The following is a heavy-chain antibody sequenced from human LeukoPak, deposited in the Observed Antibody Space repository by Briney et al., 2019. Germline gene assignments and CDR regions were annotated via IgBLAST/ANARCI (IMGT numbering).Heavy chain of an antibody. CDR3: ARVPLPRVLMGYATFAV. CDR2: INPNSGGT. Sequence: ASVKVSCKASGYTITGYYMHWVRQAPGQGLEWMGWINPNSGGTNYAQKFQGRVTMTRDTSISTAYMELSRLRSDDTAVYYCARVPLPRVLMGYATFAVWGKGTTVTVSS. J-gene: IGHJ6*04. V-gene: IGHV1-2*02. CDR1: GYTITGYY. D-gene: IGHD2-8*01.